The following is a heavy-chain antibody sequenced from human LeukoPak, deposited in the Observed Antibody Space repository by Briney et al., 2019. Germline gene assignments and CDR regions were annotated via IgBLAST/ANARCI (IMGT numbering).Heavy chain of an antibody. CDR3: AREMYAGWYFAFDI. D-gene: IGHD6-19*01. CDR2: ISNSGAYI. J-gene: IGHJ3*02. V-gene: IGHV3-21*01. CDR1: GFTFSSFT. Sequence: PGGSLRLSCTVSGFTFSSFTMNWVRQGRGKGLEWGASISNSGAYISYADSLKGRFTISRDNAKNSLFLQMSSLRAEDTAVYYCAREMYAGWYFAFDIWGQGTMVTVSS.